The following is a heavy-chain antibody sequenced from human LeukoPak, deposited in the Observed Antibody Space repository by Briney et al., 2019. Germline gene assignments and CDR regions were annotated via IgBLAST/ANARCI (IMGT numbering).Heavy chain of an antibody. CDR2: ISSSSYI. D-gene: IGHD1-26*01. CDR1: GFTFSSYS. J-gene: IGHJ4*02. V-gene: IGHV3-21*04. CDR3: AKGGGSQFDY. Sequence: GGSLRLSCAASGFTFSSYSMNWVRQAPGKGLEWVSSISSSSYIYYADSVKGRFTISRDNSKNTVSLQMNSLRAEDTAIYYCAKGGGSQFDYWGQGTLVTVSS.